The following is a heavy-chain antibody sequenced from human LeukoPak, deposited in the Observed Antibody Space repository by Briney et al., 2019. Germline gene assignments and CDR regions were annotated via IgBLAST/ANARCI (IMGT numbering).Heavy chain of an antibody. CDR1: GGSFSGYY. CDR3: AGSTYYDILTGHSLFDY. CDR2: INHSGST. Sequence: SETLSLTCAVYGGSFSGYYWSWIRQPPGKGLEWIGEINHSGSTNYNPSLKSRATISVDTSKNQFSLKLSSVTAADTAVYYCAGSTYYDILTGHSLFDYWGQGTLVTVSS. V-gene: IGHV4-34*01. D-gene: IGHD3-9*01. J-gene: IGHJ4*02.